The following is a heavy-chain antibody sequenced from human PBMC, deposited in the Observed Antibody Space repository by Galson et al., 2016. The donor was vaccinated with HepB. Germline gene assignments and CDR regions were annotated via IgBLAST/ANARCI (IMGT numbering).Heavy chain of an antibody. CDR2: IDFSGST. V-gene: IGHV4-39*01. Sequence: SETLSLTCTVSGGSISSTSYYWGWIRQPPGKGLEWIGSIDFSGSTYFNPSLKSRVTISVDTSKNQFSLKLSSVTAADTAVYYCARPNTSGLYYYYYMDVWGKGTTVTVSS. CDR1: GGSISSTSYY. J-gene: IGHJ6*03. D-gene: IGHD6-25*01. CDR3: ARPNTSGLYYYYYMDV.